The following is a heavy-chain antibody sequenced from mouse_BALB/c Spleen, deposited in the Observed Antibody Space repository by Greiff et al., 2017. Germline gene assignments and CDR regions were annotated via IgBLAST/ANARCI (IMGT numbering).Heavy chain of an antibody. J-gene: IGHJ4*01. D-gene: IGHD1-1*01. CDR1: GFTFSSYA. V-gene: IGHV5-6-5*01. CDR2: ISSGGST. Sequence: EVKVVESGGGLVKPGGSLKLSCAASGFTFSSYAMSWVRQTPEKRLEWVASISSGGSTYYPDSVKGRFTISRDNARNILYLQMSSLRSEDTAMYYCATTVVAKAMDYWGQGTSVTVSS. CDR3: ATTVVAKAMDY.